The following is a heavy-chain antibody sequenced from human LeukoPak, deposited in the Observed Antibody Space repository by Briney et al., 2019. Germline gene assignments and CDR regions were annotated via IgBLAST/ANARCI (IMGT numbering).Heavy chain of an antibody. Sequence: PSETLSLTCSVSGDSISSSSSYWGWIRQPPGKGLEWIGSIYYSGSTYYNTSLKSRVTISVDTSKNQFSLKLSSVTAAGTAVYYCAKDPRVSYGDYIVRWGQGTLVIVSS. V-gene: IGHV4-39*07. J-gene: IGHJ4*02. D-gene: IGHD4-17*01. CDR2: IYYSGST. CDR3: AKDPRVSYGDYIVR. CDR1: GDSISSSSSY.